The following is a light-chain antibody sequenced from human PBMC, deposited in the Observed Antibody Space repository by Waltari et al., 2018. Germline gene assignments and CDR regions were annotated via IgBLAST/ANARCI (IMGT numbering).Light chain of an antibody. Sequence: DIQMTQSPSSLSASVGDTVTITCRASQSISNYLNWYQQKPGKAPNLLVYSASSLQSGVPSRFTGSGSGTDFTLTITSLQPEDFVTYYCQQTYSTLRTFGGGTKVEIK. CDR2: SAS. CDR3: QQTYSTLRT. CDR1: QSISNY. J-gene: IGKJ4*01. V-gene: IGKV1-39*01.